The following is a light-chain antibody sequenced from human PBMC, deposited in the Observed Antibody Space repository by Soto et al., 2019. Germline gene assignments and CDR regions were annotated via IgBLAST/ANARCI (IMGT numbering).Light chain of an antibody. CDR1: RSYFGINA. V-gene: IGLV1-44*01. CDR3: AAWDDTLDGPV. J-gene: IGLJ2*01. Sequence: QSVLTQPPSASGTPGQRVTISCSGSRSYFGINALNWYQQIPGAAPKLLIYSNDQRPSGVPDRFSGSKSGTSASLAISGLQSEDEADYYCAAWDDTLDGPVFGGGTKLTVL. CDR2: SND.